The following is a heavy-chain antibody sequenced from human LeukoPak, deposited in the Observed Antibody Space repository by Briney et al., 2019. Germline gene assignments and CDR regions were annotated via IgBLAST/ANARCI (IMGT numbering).Heavy chain of an antibody. CDR3: ARGRYSSTERYFDY. D-gene: IGHD6-13*01. J-gene: IGHJ4*02. Sequence: PGGSLRLSCAASGFTFSSYAMHWVRQAPGKGLEWVAVISYDGSDKYYADSVKGRFTISRDNSKNTLYLQMNSLRAEDTAVYYCARGRYSSTERYFDYWGQGTLVTVSS. CDR1: GFTFSSYA. V-gene: IGHV3-30-3*01. CDR2: ISYDGSDK.